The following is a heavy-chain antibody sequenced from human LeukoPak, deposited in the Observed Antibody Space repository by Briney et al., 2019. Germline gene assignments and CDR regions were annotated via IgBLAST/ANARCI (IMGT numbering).Heavy chain of an antibody. D-gene: IGHD3-10*01. CDR2: IYYSGST. CDR3: ARAAMVRGVGRDYYYYGMDV. J-gene: IGHJ6*02. CDR1: GGSISSGGYY. V-gene: IGHV4-31*03. Sequence: SETLSLTCTVSGGSISSGGYYWSWIRQHPGKGLEWIGYIYYSGSTYYNPSLKSRVTISVGTSKNQFSLKLSSVTAADTAVYYCARAAMVRGVGRDYYYYGMDVWGQGTTVTVSS.